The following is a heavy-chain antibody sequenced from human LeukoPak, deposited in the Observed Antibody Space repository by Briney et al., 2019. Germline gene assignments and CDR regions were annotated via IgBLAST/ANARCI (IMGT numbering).Heavy chain of an antibody. CDR1: GFTFSSYW. V-gene: IGHV3-7*03. CDR2: IKQDGSEK. J-gene: IGHJ3*02. CDR3: ARDYGFGESDAFDI. D-gene: IGHD3-10*01. Sequence: GGSLRLSCAASGFTFSSYWMSWVRQAPGKGLEWVANIKQDGSEKYYVDSVKGRFTTSRDNAKNSLYLQMNSLRAEDTAVYYCARDYGFGESDAFDIWGQGTMVTVSS.